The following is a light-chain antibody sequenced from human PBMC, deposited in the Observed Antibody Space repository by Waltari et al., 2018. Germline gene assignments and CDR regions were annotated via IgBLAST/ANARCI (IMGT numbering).Light chain of an antibody. CDR1: QSVSSN. J-gene: IGKJ1*01. CDR2: GAS. Sequence: EIVMTQSPATLSVSPGERATLSCRASQSVSSNLAWYHQRPGQPPRLLIYGASTRATGIPARFSGSGSGTEFTLTISSLQSEDFAVYYCQQYNDWPPTFGQGTKVEIK. V-gene: IGKV3-15*01. CDR3: QQYNDWPPT.